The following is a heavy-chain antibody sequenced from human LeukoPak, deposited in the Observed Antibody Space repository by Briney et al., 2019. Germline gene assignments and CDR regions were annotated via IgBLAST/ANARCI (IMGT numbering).Heavy chain of an antibody. D-gene: IGHD2-15*01. CDR2: INTNTGNP. V-gene: IGHV7-4-1*02. Sequence: ASVKVSCKASGYTFTNYAMNWVRQAPGQGLEWMGWINTNTGNPTYAQGFTGRFVFSLDTSVNTAYLQISSLKAEDTAVYYCARESPSASYCRGGSCIGYWGQGTLVTVSS. CDR1: GYTFTNYA. J-gene: IGHJ4*02. CDR3: ARESPSASYCRGGSCIGY.